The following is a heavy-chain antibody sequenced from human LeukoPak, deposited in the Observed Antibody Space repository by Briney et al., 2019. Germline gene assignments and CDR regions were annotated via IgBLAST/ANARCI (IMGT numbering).Heavy chain of an antibody. J-gene: IGHJ5*02. CDR3: ARSPANRGAARASGRLVNWFDP. V-gene: IGHV1-8*03. D-gene: IGHD6-13*01. Sequence: ASVKVSCKASGYTFTSYDINWVRQATGQGLEWMGWMNPNSGNTGYAQRFQGRVTITRNTSISTAYMELSSVRSEDTAVYYCARSPANRGAARASGRLVNWFDPWGQGTLVTVSS. CDR2: MNPNSGNT. CDR1: GYTFTSYD.